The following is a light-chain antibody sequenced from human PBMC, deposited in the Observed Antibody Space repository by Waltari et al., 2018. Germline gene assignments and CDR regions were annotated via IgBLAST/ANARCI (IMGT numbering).Light chain of an antibody. CDR3: CSYAGSSTLWV. CDR2: EVS. Sequence: QSALTQPASVSGSPGQSITISCTGTSSDVGSYTLVSWYQQHPGKAPKLMIYEVSKRPSGVSNRFSGSKSGITASLTISGLQAEDEADYYCCSYAGSSTLWVFGGGTKLTVL. V-gene: IGLV2-23*02. CDR1: SSDVGSYTL. J-gene: IGLJ3*02.